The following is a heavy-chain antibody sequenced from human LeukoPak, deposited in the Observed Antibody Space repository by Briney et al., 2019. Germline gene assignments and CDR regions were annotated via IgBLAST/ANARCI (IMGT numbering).Heavy chain of an antibody. CDR1: GFTFEDYA. CDR2: ISWNSGSI. J-gene: IGHJ4*02. V-gene: IGHV3-9*01. CDR3: AKDKDFWSDYMNPTFGS. D-gene: IGHD3-3*01. Sequence: PGGSLRLSCAASGFTFEDYAMHWVRQTPGKGLEWVSGISWNSGSIGYADSVKGRFNISRDNAKSSLFLQMNSLRVEDTAFYYCAKDKDFWSDYMNPTFGSWRQGTLVTVSS.